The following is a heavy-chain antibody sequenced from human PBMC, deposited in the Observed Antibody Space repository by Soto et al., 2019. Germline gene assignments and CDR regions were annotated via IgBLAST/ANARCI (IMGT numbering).Heavy chain of an antibody. CDR2: ISGSGGST. D-gene: IGHD2-2*01. Sequence: GGSLRLSCAASGFTFSSYAMSWVRQAPGKGLEWVSAISGSGGSTYYADSVKGRFTISRDNSKNTLYLQMNSLRAEDTAVYYCARASGPAAIDLPNPNWFDPWGQGTLVTVSS. V-gene: IGHV3-23*01. J-gene: IGHJ5*02. CDR3: ARASGPAAIDLPNPNWFDP. CDR1: GFTFSSYA.